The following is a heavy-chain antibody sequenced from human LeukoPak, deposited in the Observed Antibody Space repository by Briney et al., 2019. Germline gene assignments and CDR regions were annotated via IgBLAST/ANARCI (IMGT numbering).Heavy chain of an antibody. CDR1: GDSVSSNSAA. D-gene: IGHD3-9*01. CDR3: ARELTGHYKEFDY. CDR2: TYYRSKWYT. Sequence: SQTLSLTCAISGDSVSSNSAAWNWIRQSPSRCLEWLGRTYYRSKWYTDYAVSVRSRITINPDTFKNQFSLQLNSVTPEDTDMYYCARELTGHYKEFDYWGQGTLVTVSS. J-gene: IGHJ4*02. V-gene: IGHV6-1*01.